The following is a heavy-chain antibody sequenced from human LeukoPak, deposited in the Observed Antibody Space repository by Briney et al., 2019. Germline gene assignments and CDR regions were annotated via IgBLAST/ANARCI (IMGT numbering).Heavy chain of an antibody. CDR3: ARLRCSSTSCYSSSPYYYYYYGMDV. Sequence: SETLSLTCTVSGGSISSYYWSWIRQPPGKGLEWIGYIYYSGSTNYNPSLKSRVTISVDTSKNQFSLKLSSVTAADTAVYYCARLRCSSTSCYSSSPYYYYYYGMDVWGQGTTVTVSS. CDR1: GGSISSYY. D-gene: IGHD2-2*02. J-gene: IGHJ6*02. CDR2: IYYSGST. V-gene: IGHV4-59*08.